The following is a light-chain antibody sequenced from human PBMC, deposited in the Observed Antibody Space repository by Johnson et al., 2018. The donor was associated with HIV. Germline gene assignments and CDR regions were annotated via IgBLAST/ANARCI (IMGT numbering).Light chain of an antibody. CDR2: DNN. J-gene: IGLJ1*01. V-gene: IGLV1-51*01. Sequence: HSVLTQPPSVSAAPGQKVTISCSGSSSNIGNNYVSWYQQLPGTAPKLLIYDNNKRPSGIPDRFSGSKSGTSATLGITGLQTGDEADYYCVARESSLSASYVFGTATKVAGL. CDR1: SSNIGNNY. CDR3: VARESSLSASYV.